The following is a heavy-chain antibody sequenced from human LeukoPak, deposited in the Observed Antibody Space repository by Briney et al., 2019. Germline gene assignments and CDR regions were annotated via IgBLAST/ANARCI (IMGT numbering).Heavy chain of an antibody. J-gene: IGHJ5*02. V-gene: IGHV3-15*01. CDR1: GFTYNNAW. Sequence: GGSLRLSCAASGFTYNNAWMTWARQAPGKGLEWVARIKSKTDGGTTDYAAPVKGRFTISRDDPKNTLYLQMNSLTTEDTAVYYCTTDLGSWGQGTLVTVSS. CDR3: TTDLGS. CDR2: IKSKTDGGTT.